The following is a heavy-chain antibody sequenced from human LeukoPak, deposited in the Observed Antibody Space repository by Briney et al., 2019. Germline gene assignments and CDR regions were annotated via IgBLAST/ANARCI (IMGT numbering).Heavy chain of an antibody. CDR2: IYYSGST. CDR3: ARGERGSSSTNWFDP. J-gene: IGHJ5*02. Sequence: SETLSLTCTVSGGSISSGGYYWSRIRQHPGKGLEWIGYIYYSGSTYYNPSLKSRVTISVDTSKNQFSLKLSSVTAADTAVYYCARGERGSSSTNWFDPWGQGTLVAVSS. D-gene: IGHD6-6*01. CDR1: GGSISSGGYY. V-gene: IGHV4-31*03.